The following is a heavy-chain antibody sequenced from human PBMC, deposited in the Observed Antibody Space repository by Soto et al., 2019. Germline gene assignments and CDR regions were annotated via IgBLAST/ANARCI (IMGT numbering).Heavy chain of an antibody. CDR3: ARGIVGAIGAIDY. CDR1: GYTFTGYY. V-gene: IGHV1-2*02. J-gene: IGHJ4*02. Sequence: EASVKVSCKASGYTFTGYYMHWVRQAPGQGLEWMGWINPNSGGTNYAQKFQGRVTMTRDTSISTAYMELSRLRSDDTAVYYCARGIVGAIGAIDYWGQGTLVTVSS. D-gene: IGHD1-26*01. CDR2: INPNSGGT.